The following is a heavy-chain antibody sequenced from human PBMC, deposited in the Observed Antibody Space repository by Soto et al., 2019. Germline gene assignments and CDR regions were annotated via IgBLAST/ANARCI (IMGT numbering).Heavy chain of an antibody. V-gene: IGHV3-21*01. Sequence: GGSLRLSCAASGFTFSRYSMNWVRQAPGKGLEWVSSISSSSSYIYYADSVKGRFTISRDNAKNSLYLQMNSLRAEDTAVYYCARDQAGWNPFDYWGQGTLVTVSS. D-gene: IGHD1-1*01. CDR3: ARDQAGWNPFDY. CDR1: GFTFSRYS. CDR2: ISSSSSYI. J-gene: IGHJ4*02.